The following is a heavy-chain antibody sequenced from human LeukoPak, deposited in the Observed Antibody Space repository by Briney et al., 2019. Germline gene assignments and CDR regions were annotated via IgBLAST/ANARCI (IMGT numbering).Heavy chain of an antibody. V-gene: IGHV1-69*04. J-gene: IGHJ4*02. CDR1: GGTFSSYA. D-gene: IGHD3-10*01. CDR2: IIPILGIA. Sequence: GASVKVSCKASGGTFSSYAISWVRQAPGQGLEWMGRIIPILGIANYAQKFQGRVTITADKSTSTAYMELSSLRSEDTAVYYCARGKGTMVRGVITYYSDYWGQGTLVTVSS. CDR3: ARGKGTMVRGVITYYSDY.